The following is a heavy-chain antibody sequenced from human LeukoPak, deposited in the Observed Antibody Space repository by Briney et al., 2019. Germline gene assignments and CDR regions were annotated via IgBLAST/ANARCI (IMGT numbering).Heavy chain of an antibody. CDR2: ISGSGGAT. CDR1: GVSFSSYT. CDR3: ARGSHCGGDCYSLFDS. V-gene: IGHV3-23*01. D-gene: IGHD2-21*02. J-gene: IGHJ4*02. Sequence: GGSLRLSCAASGVSFSSYTMMWVRQAPGKGLEWVSAISGSGGATNYADSVKGRFTISRDNAKNTLYLQMDSLRVEDTAVYYCARGSHCGGDCYSLFDSWGQGTLATVSS.